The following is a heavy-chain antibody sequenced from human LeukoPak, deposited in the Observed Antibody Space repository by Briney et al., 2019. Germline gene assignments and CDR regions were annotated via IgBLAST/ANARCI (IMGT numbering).Heavy chain of an antibody. V-gene: IGHV3-30*18. Sequence: GGSLRLSCAASGFTFGNYGMHWVRQTPGKGLEWVAIISFDGSTKYYADSVKGRFTISRGNSKNTLFLQMNSLRTEDTAVYYCAKRPTIAAAGGGFYFDSWGQGTLVTVSS. CDR1: GFTFGNYG. D-gene: IGHD6-13*01. CDR2: ISFDGSTK. CDR3: AKRPTIAAAGGGFYFDS. J-gene: IGHJ4*02.